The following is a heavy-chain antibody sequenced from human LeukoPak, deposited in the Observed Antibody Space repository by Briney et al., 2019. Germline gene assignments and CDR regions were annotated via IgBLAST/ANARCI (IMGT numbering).Heavy chain of an antibody. Sequence: SETLSLTCTVSGYSISSGHYWGWIRQPPGTGLEWIGSIYHGETTYYNPSLKTRLTISLDTSKNQFSLRLSSVTAADTAVYYCASNWSDFDYWGQGILVTVSS. CDR3: ASNWSDFDY. D-gene: IGHD1-1*01. CDR1: GYSISSGHY. CDR2: IYHGETT. J-gene: IGHJ4*02. V-gene: IGHV4-38-2*02.